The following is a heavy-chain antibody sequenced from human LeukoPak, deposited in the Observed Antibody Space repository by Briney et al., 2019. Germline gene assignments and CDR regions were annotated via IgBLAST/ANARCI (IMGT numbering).Heavy chain of an antibody. J-gene: IGHJ3*02. CDR3: ARTTLEWLSPSDAFDI. D-gene: IGHD3-3*01. V-gene: IGHV5-51*01. CDR2: IYPGDSDT. Sequence: GESLKISCKGSGYSFTSYWTGWVRQMPGKGLEWMGIIYPGDSDTRYSPSFQGQVTISADKSISTAYLQWSSLKASDTAMYYCARTTLEWLSPSDAFDIWGQGTMVTVSS. CDR1: GYSFTSYW.